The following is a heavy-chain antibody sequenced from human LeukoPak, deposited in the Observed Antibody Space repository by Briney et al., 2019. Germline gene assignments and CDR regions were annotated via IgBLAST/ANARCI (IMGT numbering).Heavy chain of an antibody. D-gene: IGHD6-13*01. CDR2: ISGSGGST. Sequence: GGSLRLSCAASGFTFSSYAMSWVRQAPGKGLEWVSVISGSGGSTYYADSVKGRSTISRDNSKNTLYLQMNSLRAEDTAVYYCAKGTTGYSSSWFLSYWGQGTLVTVSS. J-gene: IGHJ4*02. CDR1: GFTFSSYA. CDR3: AKGTTGYSSSWFLSY. V-gene: IGHV3-23*01.